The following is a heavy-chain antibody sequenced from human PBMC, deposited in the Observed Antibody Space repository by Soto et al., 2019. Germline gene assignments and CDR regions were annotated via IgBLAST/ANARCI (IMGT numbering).Heavy chain of an antibody. D-gene: IGHD3-9*01. CDR1: GFTFSNAW. J-gene: IGHJ4*02. Sequence: PGGSLRLSCAASGFTFSNAWMSWVRQAPGKGLEWVGRIKSKTDGGTTDYAAPVKGRFTISRDDSKNTLYLQMNSLKTEDTAVYYCTTADDVLRYFDLDYWGQGTLVTVSS. CDR2: IKSKTDGGTT. CDR3: TTADDVLRYFDLDY. V-gene: IGHV3-15*01.